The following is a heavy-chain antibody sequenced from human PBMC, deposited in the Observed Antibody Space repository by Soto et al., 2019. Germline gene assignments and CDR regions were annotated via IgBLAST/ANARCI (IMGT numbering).Heavy chain of an antibody. Sequence: SVKVSCKASGDTFSHHAFHWVRQAPGQRPEWMGWINAGNGDTRFSQTFQGRLTLTRDTSATTAYMEMGSLTSEDTAVYYCATTCDSSTYYSPACTEYFHHWGQGTLVTVSP. J-gene: IGHJ1*01. CDR3: ATTCDSSTYYSPACTEYFHH. V-gene: IGHV1-3*01. CDR1: GDTFSHHA. D-gene: IGHD3-22*01. CDR2: INAGNGDT.